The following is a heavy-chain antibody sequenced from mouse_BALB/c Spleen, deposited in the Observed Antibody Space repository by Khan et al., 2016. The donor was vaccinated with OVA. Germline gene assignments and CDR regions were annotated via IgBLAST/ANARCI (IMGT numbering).Heavy chain of an antibody. V-gene: IGHV1-20*02. CDR3: TRIYRSDFDY. D-gene: IGHD1-1*01. CDR2: INPHIGET. CDR1: GYSFTGYF. J-gene: IGHJ2*01. Sequence: EVQLQQSGPELVRPGASVKISCKASGYSFTGYFMNWVMQSHGKSLEWIGRINPHIGETFYNPRFKDKATLTVDESSSTAHMELRSLASEDSAFYYCTRIYRSDFDYWGQGTTLTVSS.